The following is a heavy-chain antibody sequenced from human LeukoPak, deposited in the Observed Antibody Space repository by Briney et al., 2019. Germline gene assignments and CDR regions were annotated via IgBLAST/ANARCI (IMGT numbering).Heavy chain of an antibody. V-gene: IGHV1-2*02. CDR3: ARGGREGRNGLSDY. CDR2: INPNSGGT. Sequence: ASVKVSCKASGYTFTSYDINWVRQATGQGLEWMGWINPNSGGTNYAQKFQGRVTMTRDTSISTAYMELSRLRSDDTAVYYCARGGREGRNGLSDYWGQGTLVTVSS. CDR1: GYTFTSYD. J-gene: IGHJ4*02. D-gene: IGHD1-26*01.